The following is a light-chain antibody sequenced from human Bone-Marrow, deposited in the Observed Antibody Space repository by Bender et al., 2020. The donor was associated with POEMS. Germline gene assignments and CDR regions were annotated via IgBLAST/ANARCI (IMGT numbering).Light chain of an antibody. CDR1: SSDVGSYNY. CDR2: EVT. J-gene: IGLJ1*01. V-gene: IGLV2-8*01. Sequence: QSALTQPPSASGSPGQSVTISCTGTSSDVGSYNYVSWYQQHPGKVPKLMIYEVTKRPSGVPDRFSGSKSDNTASLTISGLQAEDEADYYCYSYSTSNTYVFGTGTKVTVL. CDR3: YSYSTSNTYV.